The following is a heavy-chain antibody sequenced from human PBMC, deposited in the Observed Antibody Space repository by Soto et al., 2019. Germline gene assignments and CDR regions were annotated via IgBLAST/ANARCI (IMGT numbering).Heavy chain of an antibody. D-gene: IGHD4-4*01. CDR1: GGSFSGYY. Sequence: SETLSLTCAVYGGSFSGYYWSWIRQPPGKGLEWIGEINHSGSTNYNPSLKSRVTISVDTSKNQFSLKLSSVTAADTAVYYCARGDYINNWFDPWGQGTLVTVSS. J-gene: IGHJ5*02. CDR3: ARGDYINNWFDP. CDR2: INHSGST. V-gene: IGHV4-34*01.